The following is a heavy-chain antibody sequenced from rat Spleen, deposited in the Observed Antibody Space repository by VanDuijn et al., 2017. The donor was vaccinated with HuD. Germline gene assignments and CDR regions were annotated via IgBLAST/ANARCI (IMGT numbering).Heavy chain of an antibody. D-gene: IGHD1-7*01. J-gene: IGHJ1*01. CDR2: MWGGGFT. CDR3: ARRMGSRHWYFDL. CDR1: GFSLSNYD. Sequence: QVQLKESGPGLVQPSQTLSLTCTVSGFSLSNYDISWVRQVPGKGLEWIGVMWGGGFTDYNSPLKSRLSITRDTSKSQIFLKMISLHTEDTAMYFCARRMGSRHWYFDLWGPGTMVTVSS. V-gene: IGHV2S12*01.